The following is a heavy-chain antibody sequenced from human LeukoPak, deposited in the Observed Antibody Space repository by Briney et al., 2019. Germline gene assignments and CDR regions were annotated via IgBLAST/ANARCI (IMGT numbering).Heavy chain of an antibody. CDR1: GCSISGYY. CDR2: IFFSGST. Sequence: SETLSLTCTVSGCSISGYYWNWIRQPPGKGLEWIAYIFFSGSTNYNPSLRSRVTISGDTSKNQVSLKLSSVTAADTAVYYCARYGDGYKLDYWGQGTLVTVSS. CDR3: ARYGDGYKLDY. V-gene: IGHV4-59*01. D-gene: IGHD5-24*01. J-gene: IGHJ4*02.